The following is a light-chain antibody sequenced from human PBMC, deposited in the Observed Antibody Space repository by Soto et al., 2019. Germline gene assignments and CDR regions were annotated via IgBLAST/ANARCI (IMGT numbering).Light chain of an antibody. CDR1: QSVSSSY. J-gene: IGKJ1*01. V-gene: IGKV3D-20*02. Sequence: EIVLTQSPGTLSLSPGESATLSCRSSQSVSSSYLAWYQQKPGQAPRLLIYGKSGRAPHILDWFSGSGPGTDFTLTISRLEPEDFAVYYCQQRSNWPPWTFGQGTKVDIK. CDR2: GKS. CDR3: QQRSNWPPWT.